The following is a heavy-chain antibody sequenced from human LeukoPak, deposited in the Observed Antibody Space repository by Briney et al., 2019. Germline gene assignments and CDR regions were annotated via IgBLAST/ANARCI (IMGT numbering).Heavy chain of an antibody. CDR2: ITGSGGGT. CDR3: ARYCTGTTCAESSYYGMDV. CDR1: GFTFNIYA. Sequence: GGSLRLSCVASGFTFNIYAMSWVRQAPGKGLEWVSAITGSGGGTYYADSVKGRFTVSRDNARNTLSLQMNSLRAEDTAIYYCARYCTGTTCAESSYYGMDVWGQGTTVTVSS. V-gene: IGHV3-23*01. D-gene: IGHD2-2*01. J-gene: IGHJ6*02.